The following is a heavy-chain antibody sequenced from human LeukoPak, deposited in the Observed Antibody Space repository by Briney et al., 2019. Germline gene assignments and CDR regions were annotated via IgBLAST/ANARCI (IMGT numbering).Heavy chain of an antibody. J-gene: IGHJ4*02. CDR2: INHSGDT. Sequence: SETLSLTCAVYGGSFSDYYWSWIRQPPGKGLEWIGEINHSGDTKYNPSLKSRATISVDTSKNQFSLKVSSVTAADTAVYYCARIQLWPLHYFDYWGQGTLVTVSS. CDR3: ARIQLWPLHYFDY. D-gene: IGHD5-18*01. CDR1: GGSFSDYY. V-gene: IGHV4-34*01.